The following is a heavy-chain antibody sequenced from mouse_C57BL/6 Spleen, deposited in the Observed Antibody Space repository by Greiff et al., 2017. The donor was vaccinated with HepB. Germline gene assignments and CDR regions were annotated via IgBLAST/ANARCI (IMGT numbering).Heavy chain of an antibody. D-gene: IGHD2-1*01. CDR2: IYPSDSET. CDR3: ARRYYGNYIDY. J-gene: IGHJ2*01. Sequence: QVQLQQSGAELVRPGSSVKLSCKASGYTFTSYWMDWVKQRPGQGLEWIGNIYPSDSETHYNQKFKDKATLTVDKSSSTAYMQLSSLTSEDSAVYYCARRYYGNYIDYWGQGTTLTVSS. V-gene: IGHV1-61*01. CDR1: GYTFTSYW.